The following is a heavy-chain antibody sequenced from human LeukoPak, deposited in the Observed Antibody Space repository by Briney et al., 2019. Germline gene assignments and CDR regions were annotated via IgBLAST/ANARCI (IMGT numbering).Heavy chain of an antibody. J-gene: IGHJ4*02. V-gene: IGHV3-23*01. D-gene: IGHD1-26*01. CDR1: GSTFSSYA. CDR2: ISGSGGRI. Sequence: PGGSLRLSCAASGSTFSSYAMSWVRQAPGKGLEWVSAISGSGGRIYYGASVKGRFTISRDNSKNTLNLQMNSLRAEDTAVYYCATSKYSGSYWGQGTLVTVSS. CDR3: ATSKYSGSY.